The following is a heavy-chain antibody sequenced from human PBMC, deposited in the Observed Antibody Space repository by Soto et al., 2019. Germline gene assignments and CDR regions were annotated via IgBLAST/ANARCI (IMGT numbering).Heavy chain of an antibody. CDR3: ARGLPSSGFDY. CDR2: INHSGST. J-gene: IGHJ4*02. V-gene: IGHV4-34*01. Sequence: PSETLSLTCAVYGGSFSGYYWSWIRQPPGKGLEWIGEINHSGSTNYNPSLKSRVTISVDTSKNQFSLKLSSVTAADTAVYYCARGLPSSGFDYWGQGTLVTVSS. CDR1: GGSFSGYY. D-gene: IGHD3-22*01.